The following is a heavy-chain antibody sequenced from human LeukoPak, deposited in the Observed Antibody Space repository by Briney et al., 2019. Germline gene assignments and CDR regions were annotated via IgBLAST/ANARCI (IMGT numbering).Heavy chain of an antibody. D-gene: IGHD2-2*01. CDR2: ISGSGDNT. CDR1: GFTFSSYA. V-gene: IGHV3-23*01. Sequence: PGGSLRLSCVASGFTFSSYARNWVRQAPGKGLEWVSVISGSGDNTKYADSVKGRFTISRDNSKDTVYLQMNSLRAEDTAVYYCAKGHCISTTCYVYYFDYWGQGTLVTVSS. CDR3: AKGHCISTTCYVYYFDY. J-gene: IGHJ4*02.